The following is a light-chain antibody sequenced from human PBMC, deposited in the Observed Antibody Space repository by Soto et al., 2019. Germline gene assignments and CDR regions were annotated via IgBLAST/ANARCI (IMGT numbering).Light chain of an antibody. CDR2: DVS. Sequence: QPALTQPASMSGSPGQSITISCTGTGSDVRGNKYVSWYQHYPGKAPKLMISDVSNRPSGVSDRFSGSKSGDAASLTISGLQAEDEADYYCSAFTGTTYVFGTGTKVTVL. V-gene: IGLV2-14*03. J-gene: IGLJ1*01. CDR1: GSDVRGNKY. CDR3: SAFTGTTYV.